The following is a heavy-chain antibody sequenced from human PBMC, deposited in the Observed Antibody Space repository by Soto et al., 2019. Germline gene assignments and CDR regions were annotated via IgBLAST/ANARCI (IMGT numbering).Heavy chain of an antibody. CDR2: INSDGSST. Sequence: EVQLVESGGGLVQPGGSLRLSCAASGFTFSSYWMHWVRQAPGKGLVWVSRINSDGSSTSYADSVKGRFTISRDNAKNTLYLQMNSLRAEDTAVYYSARDRQGYSSSWHPPTEPYWLDTWGQGTLVTVSS. CDR1: GFTFSSYW. D-gene: IGHD6-13*01. J-gene: IGHJ5*02. V-gene: IGHV3-74*01. CDR3: ARDRQGYSSSWHPPTEPYWLDT.